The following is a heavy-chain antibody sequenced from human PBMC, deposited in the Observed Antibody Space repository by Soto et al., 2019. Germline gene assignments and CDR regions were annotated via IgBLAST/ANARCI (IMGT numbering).Heavy chain of an antibody. CDR1: GYPFTSYG. Sequence: ASGKVCFKAYGYPFTSYGISLVRQAPGQGLEWMGWISAYNGNTNYAQKLQGRVTMTTDTSTSTAYMELRSLRSDDTAVYYCARIGRGSYDYVWGSYPKSLDYWGQGTMVTVSS. D-gene: IGHD3-16*02. V-gene: IGHV1-18*04. J-gene: IGHJ4*02. CDR3: ARIGRGSYDYVWGSYPKSLDY. CDR2: ISAYNGNT.